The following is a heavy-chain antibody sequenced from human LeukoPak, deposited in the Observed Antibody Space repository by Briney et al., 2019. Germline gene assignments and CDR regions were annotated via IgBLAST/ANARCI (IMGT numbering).Heavy chain of an antibody. D-gene: IGHD2-21*02. V-gene: IGHV3-9*01. CDR1: GFTFDDYA. Sequence: SLRLSCAASGFTFDDYAMHWVWQAPGKGLEWVSGISWNSGSIGYADSVKGRFTISRDNSKNALYLQMNSLRTEDTAVYYCARQKDIVVVTSHAFDIWGQGTMVTVSS. J-gene: IGHJ3*02. CDR2: ISWNSGSI. CDR3: ARQKDIVVVTSHAFDI.